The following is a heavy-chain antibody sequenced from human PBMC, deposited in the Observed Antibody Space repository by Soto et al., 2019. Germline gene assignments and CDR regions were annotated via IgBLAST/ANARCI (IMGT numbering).Heavy chain of an antibody. D-gene: IGHD3-22*01. Sequence: PSETLSLTCTVSGGSISSGGYYWSWIRQHPGKGLEWIGYIYYSGSTYYNPSLKSRVAISVDTSKNQFSLKLSSVTAADTAVYYCARLIADYYFDYWGQGTLVTVSS. V-gene: IGHV4-31*03. J-gene: IGHJ4*02. CDR3: ARLIADYYFDY. CDR2: IYYSGST. CDR1: GGSISSGGYY.